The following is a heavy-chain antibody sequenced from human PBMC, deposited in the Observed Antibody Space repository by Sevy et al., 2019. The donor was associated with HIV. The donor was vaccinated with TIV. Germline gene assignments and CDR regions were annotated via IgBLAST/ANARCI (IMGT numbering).Heavy chain of an antibody. V-gene: IGHV1-24*01. CDR3: ATTKDYYDSSGSPFDS. Sequence: ASVKVSCKVSGYTLSQISMHWVRQAPGKGLEWMGSFDPEDGETIYAQKFQARVTMTEDTSTDTAYMELSSLRSDATAGYYCATTKDYYDSSGSPFDSWGQGTLVTVSS. CDR2: FDPEDGET. J-gene: IGHJ4*02. CDR1: GYTLSQIS. D-gene: IGHD3-22*01.